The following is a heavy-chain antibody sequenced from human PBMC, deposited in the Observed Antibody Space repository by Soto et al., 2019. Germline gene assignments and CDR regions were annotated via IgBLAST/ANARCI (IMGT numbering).Heavy chain of an antibody. CDR3: ARGVDRGYSSSPPDY. D-gene: IGHD6-13*01. CDR1: GFTFSSYS. CDR2: ISSSSSFI. Sequence: LRLSCAASGFTFSSYSMNWVRQAPGKGLEWVSSISSSSSFIYYADSVKGRFTISRDNAKNSLYLQMNSLRAEDTAVYYCARGVDRGYSSSPPDYWGQGTLVTVSS. J-gene: IGHJ4*02. V-gene: IGHV3-21*01.